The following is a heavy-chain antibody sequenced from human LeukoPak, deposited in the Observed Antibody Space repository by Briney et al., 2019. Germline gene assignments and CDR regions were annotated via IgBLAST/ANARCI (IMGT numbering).Heavy chain of an antibody. D-gene: IGHD5-24*01. V-gene: IGHV4-59*01. CDR3: ARRDGYNSYYFDY. J-gene: IGHJ4*02. Sequence: PSETLSLTCTVSGGSISSYYWSWIRQPPGKGLEWIGYIYYSGSTNYNPSLKSRVTISVDTSKNQFSLKLSSVTAADTAVYYCARRDGYNSYYFDYRGQGTLVTVSS. CDR1: GGSISSYY. CDR2: IYYSGST.